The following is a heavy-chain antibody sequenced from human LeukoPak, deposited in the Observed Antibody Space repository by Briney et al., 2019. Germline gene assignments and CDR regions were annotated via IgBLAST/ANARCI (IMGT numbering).Heavy chain of an antibody. Sequence: GGSLRLSCAASGFSFSNYWMSWVRQGPGEGLEWVANIRHDGFETYYVDSVKGRFTVSRDNAKNSLYLQMTSLRAEDTAVYYCARVGVGMYHFDHWGQGTLVTVSS. CDR2: IRHDGFET. CDR1: GFSFSNYW. J-gene: IGHJ4*02. D-gene: IGHD2-2*01. CDR3: ARVGVGMYHFDH. V-gene: IGHV3-7*01.